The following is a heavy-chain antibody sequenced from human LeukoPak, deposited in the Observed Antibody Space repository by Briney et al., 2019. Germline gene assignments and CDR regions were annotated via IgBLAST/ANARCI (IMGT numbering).Heavy chain of an antibody. Sequence: GGSLRLSCVASGVTFSRYARSWVRQAPGKGLEWVSVISGSSSSTYYADSVKGRFTISRDNSKNTLYLQMNSLRAEDTAVYYCASGDKLAYWGQGTLVTVSS. CDR1: GVTFSRYA. D-gene: IGHD4-23*01. CDR2: ISGSSSST. CDR3: ASGDKLAY. V-gene: IGHV3-23*01. J-gene: IGHJ4*02.